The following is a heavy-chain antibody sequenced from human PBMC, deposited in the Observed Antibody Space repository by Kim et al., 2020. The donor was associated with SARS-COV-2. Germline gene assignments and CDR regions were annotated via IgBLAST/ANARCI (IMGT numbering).Heavy chain of an antibody. V-gene: IGHV3-33*01. Sequence: GGSLRLSCAASGFTFSSYGMHWVRQAPGKGLEWVAVIWYDGSNKYYADSVKGRFTNSRDNSKNTLYLQMNSLRAEDTAVYYCAFYYGSGISYYYYYYMDVWGKGTTVTVSS. D-gene: IGHD3-10*01. CDR3: AFYYGSGISYYYYYYMDV. CDR2: IWYDGSNK. CDR1: GFTFSSYG. J-gene: IGHJ6*03.